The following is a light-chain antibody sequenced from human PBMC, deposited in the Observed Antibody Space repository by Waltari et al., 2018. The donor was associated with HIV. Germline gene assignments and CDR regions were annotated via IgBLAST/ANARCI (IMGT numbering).Light chain of an antibody. J-gene: IGKJ2*01. V-gene: IGKV1-5*03. CDR2: KPS. Sequence: DIQMTQSPSTLSASIGGRVSITCRASQSISSWLAWYKLKPGKAPKLLIYKPSSLESGVPSRFSGSGSGTEFSRTISSLQPDDFATYYCQQYNNYPYTFGQGTKLELK. CDR1: QSISSW. CDR3: QQYNNYPYT.